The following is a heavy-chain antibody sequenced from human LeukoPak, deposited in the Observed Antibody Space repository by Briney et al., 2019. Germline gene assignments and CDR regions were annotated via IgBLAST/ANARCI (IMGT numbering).Heavy chain of an antibody. V-gene: IGHV1-2*02. CDR1: GYTFTGYY. CDR3: ARGDYGDPPGGDY. Sequence: ASVKVSCKASGYTFTGYYMHWVRQAPGQGLEWMGWINPNSGGTNYAQKFQGRVTMTRDTSISTAYMELSRLRSDDAAVYYCARGDYGDPPGGDYWGQGTLVTVSS. J-gene: IGHJ4*02. CDR2: INPNSGGT. D-gene: IGHD4-17*01.